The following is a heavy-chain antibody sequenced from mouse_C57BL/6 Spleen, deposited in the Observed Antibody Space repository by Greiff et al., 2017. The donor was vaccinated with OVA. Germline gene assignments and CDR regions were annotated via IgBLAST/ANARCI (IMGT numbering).Heavy chain of an antibody. Sequence: QVQLKESGPGLVQPSQSLSITCTVSGFSLTSYGVHWVRQPPGKGLEWLGVIWSGGSTDYNAAFISRLSISKDNSKSQVFFKMNSLQADDTAIYYCAKGDSKINYYAMDYWGQGTSVTVSS. CDR1: GFSLTSYG. CDR3: AKGDSKINYYAMDY. V-gene: IGHV2-4*01. J-gene: IGHJ4*01. CDR2: IWSGGST. D-gene: IGHD2-5*01.